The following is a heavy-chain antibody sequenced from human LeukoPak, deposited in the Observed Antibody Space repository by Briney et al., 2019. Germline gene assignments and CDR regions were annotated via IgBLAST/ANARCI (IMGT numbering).Heavy chain of an antibody. CDR2: MKQDGSEK. Sequence: PGGSLRLSCAASGFTFSSYWMSWVRQAPGKGLEWVANMKQDGSEKYYVDSVKGRFTISRDNAKNSLYLQMNSLRAEDTAVYYCAPDQHYGDYVPTSDYWGQGTLVTVSS. D-gene: IGHD4-17*01. CDR3: APDQHYGDYVPTSDY. J-gene: IGHJ4*02. CDR1: GFTFSSYW. V-gene: IGHV3-7*01.